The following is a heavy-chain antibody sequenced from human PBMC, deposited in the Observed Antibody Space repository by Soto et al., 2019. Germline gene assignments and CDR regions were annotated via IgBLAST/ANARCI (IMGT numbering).Heavy chain of an antibody. V-gene: IGHV4-30-2*01. CDR2: IYHSGST. Sequence: MSLTCAGSVSSIKSGGYSWSWHRPPPGKGLEWIGYIYHSGSTYYNPSLKSRVTISVDRSKNQFSLKLSSVTAADPAVYYCARGLSREYNCFDPWGQAKWVTGS. J-gene: IGHJ5*02. CDR1: VSSIKSGGYS. CDR3: ARGLSREYNCFDP. D-gene: IGHD3-22*01.